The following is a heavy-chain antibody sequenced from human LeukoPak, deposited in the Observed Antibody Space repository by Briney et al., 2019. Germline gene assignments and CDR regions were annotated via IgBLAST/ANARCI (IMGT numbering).Heavy chain of an antibody. J-gene: IGHJ4*02. CDR3: AKDDDYVEYGYYFDF. V-gene: IGHV3-23*01. Sequence: PGGSLRLSCAASGFTFSSYAMRWVRQAPGKVLGWVSAIGGRGTITYYADSVKGRFTISKDNSKNTVYLQMNSLRAEGTAVYYCAKDDDYVEYGYYFDFWGQGTLVTVSS. D-gene: IGHD4-17*01. CDR2: IGGRGTIT. CDR1: GFTFSSYA.